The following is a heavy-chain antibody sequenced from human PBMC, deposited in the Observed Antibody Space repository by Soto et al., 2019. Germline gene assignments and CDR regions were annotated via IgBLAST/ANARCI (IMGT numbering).Heavy chain of an antibody. J-gene: IGHJ4*02. CDR1: GFTFSNYG. D-gene: IGHD6-19*01. CDR2: ISYDGSNI. CDR3: AKGLLVSGWYYFAY. V-gene: IGHV3-30*18. Sequence: QVQLVESGGGVVQPGRSLRLSCAASGFTFSNYGIHWVRQAPGKGLEWVAVISYDGSNIYYSDSVKGRFTISRDNSKNTLSLQMNSLRAEDSAVYYCAKGLLVSGWYYFAYWGQGTLVTVSS.